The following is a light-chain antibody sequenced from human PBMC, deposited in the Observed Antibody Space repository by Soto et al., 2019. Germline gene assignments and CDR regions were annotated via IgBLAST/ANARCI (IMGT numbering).Light chain of an antibody. J-gene: IGKJ1*01. Sequence: AIWLTQSPSSLSASTGDRVTISCRASQDIHNYLAWYQQKPGKAPKLLIYSASTLQTGVPSRFSGSGSGTDFTLTINFLQSEDFATYYCQHYYNYPPWTFGQGTKVEIK. CDR3: QHYYNYPPWT. V-gene: IGKV1-8*01. CDR1: QDIHNY. CDR2: SAS.